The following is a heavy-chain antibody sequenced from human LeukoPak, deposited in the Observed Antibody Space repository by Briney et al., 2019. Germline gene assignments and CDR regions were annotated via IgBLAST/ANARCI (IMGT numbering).Heavy chain of an antibody. J-gene: IGHJ5*02. V-gene: IGHV4-4*07. CDR3: AGRYCSSISCYLRGFDP. CDR2: IYTSGST. CDR1: GGSISSYY. D-gene: IGHD2-2*01. Sequence: SETLSLTCTVSGGSISSYYWSWIRQPAGKGLEWIGRIYTSGSTNYNPSLKSRVTMSVDTSKNQFSLKLSSVTAADTAVYYCAGRYCSSISCYLRGFDPWGQGTLVTVSS.